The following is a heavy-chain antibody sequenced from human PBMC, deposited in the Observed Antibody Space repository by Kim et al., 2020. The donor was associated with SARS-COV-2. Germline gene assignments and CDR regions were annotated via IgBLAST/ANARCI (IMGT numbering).Heavy chain of an antibody. CDR1: GASISTYY. CDR2: IYYTGTT. V-gene: IGHV4-59*13. J-gene: IGHJ6*02. Sequence: SETLSLTCTVSGASISTYYWSWIRQSPNKGLEWIGYIYYTGTTNYNPSLKSRVIISIDKSKNKFSLDLKSVTAADTAGYYCARDRRIWNDASYGMDVWG. CDR3: ARDRRIWNDASYGMDV. D-gene: IGHD3-3*01.